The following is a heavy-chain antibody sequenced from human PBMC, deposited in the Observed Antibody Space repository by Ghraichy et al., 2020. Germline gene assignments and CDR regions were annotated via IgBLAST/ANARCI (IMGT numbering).Heavy chain of an antibody. V-gene: IGHV1-2*02. Sequence: ASVKVSCKASGYNFNGYFMHWMRQAPGQGLEWMGFINPNTGTTNYAQKFQGRVTMTRDTSVTTVYMELSSLRPDDTAVYYCARVRLYSSSLRNNWFGPWGQGTLVIVSS. CDR3: ARVRLYSSSLRNNWFGP. J-gene: IGHJ5*02. D-gene: IGHD4-11*01. CDR1: GYNFNGYF. CDR2: INPNTGTT.